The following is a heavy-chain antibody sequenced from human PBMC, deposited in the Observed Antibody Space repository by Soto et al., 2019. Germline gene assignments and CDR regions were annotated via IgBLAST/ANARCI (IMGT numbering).Heavy chain of an antibody. CDR3: ARLPGRKQAFDY. CDR2: IYYSGST. D-gene: IGHD3-10*01. CDR1: GGSISSYY. V-gene: IGHV4-59*08. Sequence: QVQLQESGPGLVKPSETLSLTCTVSGGSISSYYWSWIRQPPGKGLEWIGYIYYSGSTNYNPSLKSRVTVSVATSKNQFSLKLSAVTAADTAVYYCARLPGRKQAFDYWGQGPLVTVSS. J-gene: IGHJ4*02.